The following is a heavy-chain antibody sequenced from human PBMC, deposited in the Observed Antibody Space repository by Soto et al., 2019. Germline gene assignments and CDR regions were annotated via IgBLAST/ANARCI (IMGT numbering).Heavy chain of an antibody. V-gene: IGHV4-30-4*01. CDR3: ARVDSYGSVFDY. Sequence: PSETLSLTCTVSGGSISSGDYYWSWIRQPPGKGLEWIGYIYYSGSTYYNPSLKSRVTISVDTSKNQFSLKLSSVTAADTAVYYCARVDSYGSVFDYWGQGTLVTVSS. CDR2: IYYSGST. J-gene: IGHJ4*02. CDR1: GGSISSGDYY. D-gene: IGHD5-18*01.